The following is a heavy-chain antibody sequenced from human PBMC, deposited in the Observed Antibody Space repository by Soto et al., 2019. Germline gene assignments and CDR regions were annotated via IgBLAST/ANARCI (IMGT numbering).Heavy chain of an antibody. V-gene: IGHV3-23*01. Sequence: GGSLRLSCTASGFTFSSYAMNWVRQAPGKGLEWVSVISGSGVSTYYADSVKGRFTISRDNSKNTLYLQMNSLRSEDTAVYYCASRTSGWYFDYWGQGTLVTVSS. CDR2: ISGSGVST. D-gene: IGHD6-19*01. CDR3: ASRTSGWYFDY. CDR1: GFTFSSYA. J-gene: IGHJ4*02.